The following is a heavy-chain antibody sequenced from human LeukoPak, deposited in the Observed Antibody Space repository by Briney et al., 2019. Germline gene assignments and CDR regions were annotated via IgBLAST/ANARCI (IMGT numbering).Heavy chain of an antibody. CDR2: MNPNSGDT. Sequence: GASVKVSCKASGYTFTSYDINWVRQATGQGLEWMGWMNPNSGDTGYAQKFQGRVTITRNTSISTAYMELSSLRSEDTAVYYGARGPYGDSIFDNRGQGTLVTVSS. V-gene: IGHV1-8*03. D-gene: IGHD4-17*01. CDR1: GYTFTSYD. J-gene: IGHJ4*02. CDR3: ARGPYGDSIFDN.